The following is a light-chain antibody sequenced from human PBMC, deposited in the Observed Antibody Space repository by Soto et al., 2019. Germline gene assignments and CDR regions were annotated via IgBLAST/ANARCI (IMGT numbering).Light chain of an antibody. V-gene: IGLV1-44*01. CDR2: SNN. CDR1: SSNIGSNT. J-gene: IGLJ1*01. Sequence: QSVLTQPPSASGTPGQRVTISCSGSSSNIGSNTVNWYQQLPGTAPKLLIYSNNQRPSGVPDRFSGSKSGTSASLVISGLQSEDEADYYHAAWDDSPYVFGTGTKVTVL. CDR3: AAWDDSPYV.